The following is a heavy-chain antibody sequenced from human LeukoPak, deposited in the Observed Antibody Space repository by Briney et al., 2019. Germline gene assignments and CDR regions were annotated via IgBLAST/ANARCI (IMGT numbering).Heavy chain of an antibody. CDR1: GGSISSYY. D-gene: IGHD6-19*01. V-gene: IGHV4-59*08. Sequence: SETLSLTCTVSGGSISSYYWSWIRQSPGTGLEWIAYIYNTESRSTNFNPSLKSRVTMSVDMSKNQFSLRLSSVTAADTALYYCARHKIAMAPFDTWGQGTLVTVSS. CDR2: IYNTESRST. CDR3: ARHKIAMAPFDT. J-gene: IGHJ4*02.